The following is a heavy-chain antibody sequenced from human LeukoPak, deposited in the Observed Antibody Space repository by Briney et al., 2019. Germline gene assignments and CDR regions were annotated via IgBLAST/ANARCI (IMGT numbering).Heavy chain of an antibody. CDR3: ARVSDGRAFDY. J-gene: IGHJ4*02. CDR2: IYYTGGT. Sequence: SETLSLTCTVSGGSITSANYYWACIRQPPGKGLEWIGSIYYTGGTYYNPSLKSRVTISVDTSKNQFSLNLSSVTAADTAMYYCARVSDGRAFDYWGQGTLVTVSS. D-gene: IGHD1-26*01. CDR1: GGSITSANYY. V-gene: IGHV4-39*07.